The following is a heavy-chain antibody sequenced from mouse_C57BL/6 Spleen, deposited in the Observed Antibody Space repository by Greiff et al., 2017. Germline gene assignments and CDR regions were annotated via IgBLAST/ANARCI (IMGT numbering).Heavy chain of an antibody. CDR3: ARSSNWDYFDY. Sequence: EVQLVESGGGLVQPGGSLSLSCAASGFTFTDYYMSWVRQPPGKALEWLGFIRNKANGYTTEYSASVKGRFTISRDNSQSILYLQMNALRAEDSATYYCARSSNWDYFDYWGQGTTLTVSS. CDR2: IRNKANGYTT. D-gene: IGHD4-1*02. V-gene: IGHV7-3*01. J-gene: IGHJ2*01. CDR1: GFTFTDYY.